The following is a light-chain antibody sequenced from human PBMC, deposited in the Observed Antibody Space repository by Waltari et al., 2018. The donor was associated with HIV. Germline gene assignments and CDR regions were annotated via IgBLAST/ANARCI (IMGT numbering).Light chain of an antibody. CDR2: DSS. J-gene: IGKJ3*01. V-gene: IGKV3-11*01. CDR1: QSVSDY. CDR3: QQRSTWPLVT. Sequence: EIVLPQSPATLSLSTGDRVSLSCRVTQSVSDYLIWYQQRPGQAPRLLIYDSSHRAAGVPPRFSGSGSGTEFTLTISRLEPEDFAVYYCQQRSTWPLVTFGPGTILDVK.